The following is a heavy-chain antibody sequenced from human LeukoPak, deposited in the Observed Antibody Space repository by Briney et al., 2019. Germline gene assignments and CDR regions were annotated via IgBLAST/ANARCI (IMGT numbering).Heavy chain of an antibody. V-gene: IGHV3-23*01. CDR3: AKLDYYDSSGYYYGEKYYFDY. CDR2: ISGSGGST. D-gene: IGHD3-22*01. J-gene: IGHJ4*02. Sequence: GGSLRLSCAASGFTFSSYAMSWVRQAPGKGLEWVSAISGSGGSTYYADSVKGRFTISRDNSKNTQYLQMNSLRAEDTAVYYCAKLDYYDSSGYYYGEKYYFDYWGQGTLVTVSS. CDR1: GFTFSSYA.